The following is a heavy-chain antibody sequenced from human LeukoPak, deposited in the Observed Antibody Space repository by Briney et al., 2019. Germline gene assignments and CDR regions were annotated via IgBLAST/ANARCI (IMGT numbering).Heavy chain of an antibody. CDR3: ARYNSLLRGVTTSDY. V-gene: IGHV1-18*01. D-gene: IGHD3-10*01. CDR1: GYTFSNYG. Sequence: GTSVEVSCKASGYTFSNYGITWVRQAPGQGLEWMGTISGHNGDVNYAPKFQGRATMTTDTSTTTAYMELRSLRFDDTAVYYCARYNSLLRGVTTSDYWGQGTLVTVSS. CDR2: ISGHNGDV. J-gene: IGHJ4*02.